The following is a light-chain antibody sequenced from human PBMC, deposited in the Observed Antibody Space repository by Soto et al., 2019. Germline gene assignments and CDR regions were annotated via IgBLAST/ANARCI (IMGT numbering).Light chain of an antibody. J-gene: IGLJ2*01. Sequence: QPVLTQSPSASASLGASVKLTCTLSSGHSSYAIAWHQQQPEKGPRYLMKLNSDGSHSKGDGIPDRFSGPSPGAQRYLTIPSLQSEDEADYYCQNWGTGMEVFGGGTKLTVL. V-gene: IGLV4-69*01. CDR3: QNWGTGMEV. CDR1: SGHSSYA. CDR2: LNSDGSH.